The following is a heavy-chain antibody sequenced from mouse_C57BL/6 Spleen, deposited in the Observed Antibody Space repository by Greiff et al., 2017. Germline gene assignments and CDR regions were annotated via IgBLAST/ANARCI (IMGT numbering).Heavy chain of an antibody. CDR1: GYTFTDYE. V-gene: IGHV1-15*01. CDR2: IDPETGGT. CDR3: TRRGFDY. J-gene: IGHJ2*01. Sequence: LQESGAELVRPGASVTLSCKASGYTFTDYEMHWVKQTPVHGLEWIGAIDPETGGTAYNQKFKGKAILTADKSSSTAYMELRSLTSEDSAVYYCTRRGFDYGGQGTTLTVAS.